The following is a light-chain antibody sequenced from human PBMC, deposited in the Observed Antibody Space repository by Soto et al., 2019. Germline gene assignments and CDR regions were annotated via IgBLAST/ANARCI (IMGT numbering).Light chain of an antibody. CDR1: SSDVGGYNY. CDR2: EVS. V-gene: IGLV2-14*01. J-gene: IGLJ1*01. Sequence: QSVLTQPPSVSGAPGQRVTIFCTGTSSDVGGYNYVSWYQQHPGKAPKLMIYEVSNRPSGVSNRFSGSKSGHTASLTISGLQSEDEADYFCTSYTSSTTLDVFGTGTKV. CDR3: TSYTSSTTLDV.